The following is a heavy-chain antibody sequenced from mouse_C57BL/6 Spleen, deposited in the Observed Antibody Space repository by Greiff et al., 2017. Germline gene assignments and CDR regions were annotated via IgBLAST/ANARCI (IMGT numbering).Heavy chain of an antibody. D-gene: IGHD2-5*01. CDR3: ARDYSNYLSCYYAMDY. CDR1: GYSFTGYF. CDR2: INPYNGDT. V-gene: IGHV1-20*01. J-gene: IGHJ4*01. Sequence: VQLKQSGPELVKPGDSVKISCKASGYSFTGYFMNWVMQSHGQSLEWIGRINPYNGDTFYNPKFKGKATLTVDKSSSTAHMELRSLTSEDPAVYYCARDYSNYLSCYYAMDYWGQGTSVTVSS.